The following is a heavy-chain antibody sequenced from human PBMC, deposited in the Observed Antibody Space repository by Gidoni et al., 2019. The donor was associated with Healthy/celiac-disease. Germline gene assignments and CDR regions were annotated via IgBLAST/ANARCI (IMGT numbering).Heavy chain of an antibody. CDR3: ASLERPEVNFDY. CDR1: GGSFSGYY. Sequence: QVQLQQWGAGLLKPSETLSLTCAVYGGSFSGYYWSWIRQPPGKGLEWIGEINHSGSTNYNPSLKSRVTISVDTSKNQFSLKLSSVTAADTAVYYCASLERPEVNFDYWGQGTLVTVSS. J-gene: IGHJ4*02. V-gene: IGHV4-34*01. CDR2: INHSGST. D-gene: IGHD1-1*01.